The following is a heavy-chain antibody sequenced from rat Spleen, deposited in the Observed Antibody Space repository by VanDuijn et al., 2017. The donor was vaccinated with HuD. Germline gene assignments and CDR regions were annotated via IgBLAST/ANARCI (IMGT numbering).Heavy chain of an antibody. J-gene: IGHJ3*01. D-gene: IGHD1-5*01. CDR2: ISSEGRSS. V-gene: IGHV5-25*01. Sequence: EVQLVESGGGLVQPGRSMKLSCAASGFTFSNYYMPWVRQAPTKGLEWVASISSEGRSSYYRDSVKGRFTISRDNAKSTLYLQMDSLRSEDTATYYCARHEPRYNQNWFAYWGQGTLVTVSS. CDR3: ARHEPRYNQNWFAY. CDR1: GFTFSNYY.